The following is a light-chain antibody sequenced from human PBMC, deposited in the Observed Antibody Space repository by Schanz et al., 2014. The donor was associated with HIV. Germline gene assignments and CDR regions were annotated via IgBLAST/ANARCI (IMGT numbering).Light chain of an antibody. CDR1: SSDVGGYNY. Sequence: QSALTQPPSASGSPGQSINISCTGTSSDVGGYNYVSWYQQHPGKAPKLMIYDVSNRPSGVSSRFSGSKSGNTASLTISGLQAEDEADYYCCSYTTTSTYVFGAGTKLTVL. CDR3: CSYTTTSTYV. J-gene: IGLJ1*01. CDR2: DVS. V-gene: IGLV2-14*03.